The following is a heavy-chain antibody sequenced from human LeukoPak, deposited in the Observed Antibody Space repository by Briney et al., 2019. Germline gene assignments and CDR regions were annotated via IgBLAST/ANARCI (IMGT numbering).Heavy chain of an antibody. J-gene: IGHJ4*02. V-gene: IGHV3-23*01. CDR2: ISGSGGST. D-gene: IGHD2-15*01. Sequence: GGSLRLSCAASGFTFSSYAMSWVRQAPGKGLEWFSAISGSGGSTYYADSVKGRFTISRDNSKNTLYLQMNSLRAEETAVHYCATRQAIGYCSGSSCYYAAIDYWGQGTLVTVSS. CDR3: ATRQAIGYCSGSSCYYAAIDY. CDR1: GFTFSSYA.